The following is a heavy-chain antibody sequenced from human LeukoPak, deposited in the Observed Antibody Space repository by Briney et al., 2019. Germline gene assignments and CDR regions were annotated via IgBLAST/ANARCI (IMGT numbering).Heavy chain of an antibody. CDR1: GGSISSGVYC. J-gene: IGHJ6*02. CDR2: ICSSGSA. D-gene: IGHD2-15*01. Sequence: SETLSLTCTVSGGSISSGVYCWSWIRQRPGEGLQWIGYICSSGSAYYNASLKSRVSMSTDTSNNQFSLKLNSVTAADTAVYYCARDGGGSLHGMDVWGQGTTVTVSS. V-gene: IGHV4-31*03. CDR3: ARDGGGSLHGMDV.